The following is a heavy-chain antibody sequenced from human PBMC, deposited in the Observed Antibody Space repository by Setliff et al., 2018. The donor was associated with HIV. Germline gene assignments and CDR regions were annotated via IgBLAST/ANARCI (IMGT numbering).Heavy chain of an antibody. Sequence: GGSLRLSCAASGFTFSRYSMNWVRQAPGKGLEWVSYISSVSGSTIYYADSVKGRFTISRDNAKNSMFLQMNSLRAEDTAVYYCARTNNNYYYDTSDYFAGYYFDSWGRGTLVTVSS. J-gene: IGHJ4*02. D-gene: IGHD3-22*01. V-gene: IGHV3-48*01. CDR1: GFTFSRYS. CDR3: ARTNNNYYYDTSDYFAGYYFDS. CDR2: ISSVSGSTI.